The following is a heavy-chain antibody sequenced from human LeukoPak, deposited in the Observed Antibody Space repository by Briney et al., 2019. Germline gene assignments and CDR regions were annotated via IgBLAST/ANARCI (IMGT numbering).Heavy chain of an antibody. J-gene: IGHJ4*02. CDR3: ARYQVAIDY. V-gene: IGHV3-30-3*01. CDR1: GFTFSSYA. D-gene: IGHD2-2*01. Sequence: PGGSLRLSCAASGFTFSSYAMHWVRQAPGKGLEWVAVISHDGSNKYYADSVKGRFTISRDNAKNSLYLQINSLRADDTAVYYCARYQVAIDYWGQGTLVTVSA. CDR2: ISHDGSNK.